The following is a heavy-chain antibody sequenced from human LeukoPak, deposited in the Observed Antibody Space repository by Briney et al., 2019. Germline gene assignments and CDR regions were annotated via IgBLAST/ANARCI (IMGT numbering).Heavy chain of an antibody. CDR2: ISGSGGST. CDR1: GFTFSSYA. V-gene: IGHV3-23*01. J-gene: IGHJ4*02. CDR3: ATLYYDFWSGYFNYFDY. D-gene: IGHD3-3*01. Sequence: PGGSLRLSCAASGFTFSSYATSWVRQAPGKGPEWVSAISGSGGSTYYADSVKGRFTISRDNSKNTLYLQMNSLRAEDTAVYYCATLYYDFWSGYFNYFDYWGQGTLVTVSS.